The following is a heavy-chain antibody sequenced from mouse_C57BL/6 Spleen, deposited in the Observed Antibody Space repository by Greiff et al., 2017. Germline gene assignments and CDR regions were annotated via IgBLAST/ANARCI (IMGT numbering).Heavy chain of an antibody. D-gene: IGHD2-4*01. V-gene: IGHV1-54*01. J-gene: IGHJ3*01. CDR2: INPGSGGT. CDR3: ARSYDYDWFAY. Sequence: VQLQQSGAELVRPGTSVKVSCKASGYAFTNYLIEWVKQRPGQGLEWIGVINPGSGGTNYNEKFKGKATLTADKSSSTAYMQRSSLTSEDSAVYFCARSYDYDWFAYWGQGTLVTVSA. CDR1: GYAFTNYL.